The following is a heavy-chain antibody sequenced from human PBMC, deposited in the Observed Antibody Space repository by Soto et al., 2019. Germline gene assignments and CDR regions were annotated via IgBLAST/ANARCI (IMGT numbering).Heavy chain of an antibody. D-gene: IGHD2-2*01. CDR3: ATLDIVVVPAAIHWFDP. V-gene: IGHV1-24*01. J-gene: IGHJ5*02. CDR2: FDPEDGET. CDR1: GNTLTELS. Sequence: GASVKVSCKVSGNTLTELSMHWVRQAPGKRLEWMGGFDPEDGETIYAQKFQGRVTMTEDTSTDTAYMELSSLRSEDTAVYYCATLDIVVVPAAIHWFDPWGQGTLVTVSS.